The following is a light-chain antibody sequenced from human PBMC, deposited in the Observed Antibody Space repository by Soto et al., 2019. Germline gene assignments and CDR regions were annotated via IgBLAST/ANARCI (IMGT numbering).Light chain of an antibody. CDR3: QQYGSSLPWT. J-gene: IGKJ1*01. CDR1: QTVSSRY. CDR2: GAS. V-gene: IGKV3-20*01. Sequence: EIVLTQSPGTLSLSPGEIATLSCRASQTVSSRYLAWYQQKPGQAPRLLVYGASTRATGIPDRFSGSGSGTDFTLTIGRLEPEDSAMYYCQQYGSSLPWTFGQGTRVEIK.